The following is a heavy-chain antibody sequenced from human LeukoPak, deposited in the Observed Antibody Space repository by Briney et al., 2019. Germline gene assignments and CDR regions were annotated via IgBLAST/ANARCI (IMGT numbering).Heavy chain of an antibody. V-gene: IGHV3-21*06. D-gene: IGHD3-10*01. J-gene: IGHJ5*02. Sequence: GGSLRLSCAASGFTFSKHSMSWVRQAPGKGLEWVSLISSTGSDIYYADSVKGRFTISRDNAKNSLYLHMNSLRAEDMAVYYCAGSGSYYKRSHWFDPWGQGTLVTVSS. CDR3: AGSGSYYKRSHWFDP. CDR1: GFTFSKHS. CDR2: ISSTGSDI.